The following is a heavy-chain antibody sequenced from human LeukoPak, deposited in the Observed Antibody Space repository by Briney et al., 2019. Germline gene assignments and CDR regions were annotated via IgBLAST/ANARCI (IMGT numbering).Heavy chain of an antibody. D-gene: IGHD3-9*01. CDR1: RGTFSNYA. J-gene: IGHJ5*02. Sequence: SVNVSCKASRGTFSNYATSWVRQAPGQGLEWMAGIIPIFGTANYAHKFQGRVTITADESTSTAYMELSSLRSEDTAVYYCARDTPYYDILTGLNWFDPWGQGTLVTVSS. V-gene: IGHV1-69*01. CDR2: IIPIFGTA. CDR3: ARDTPYYDILTGLNWFDP.